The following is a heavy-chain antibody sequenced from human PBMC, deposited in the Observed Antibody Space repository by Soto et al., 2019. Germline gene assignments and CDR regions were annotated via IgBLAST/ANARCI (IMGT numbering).Heavy chain of an antibody. J-gene: IGHJ4*02. CDR3: ARAATRSVRYFDY. V-gene: IGHV4-59*01. Sequence: SETLSLTCTVSGGSISSYYWSWIRQPPGKGLEWISYIYYSGSTDDNPSLKSRVTISVDTSNNQFSLKPSSVTAPDTAVHHPARAATRSVRYFDYWGQGTLVTVSS. CDR2: IYYSGST. CDR1: GGSISSYY.